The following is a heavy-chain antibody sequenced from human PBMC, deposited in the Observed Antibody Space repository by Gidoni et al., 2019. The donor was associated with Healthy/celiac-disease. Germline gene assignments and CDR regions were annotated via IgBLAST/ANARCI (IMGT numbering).Heavy chain of an antibody. CDR3: ARDRGDSSGYYNGYFDY. CDR2: IWYDGSNK. CDR1: GCTFSSYG. J-gene: IGHJ4*02. V-gene: IGHV3-33*01. Sequence: QVQLVESGGGGVQPGRPLRLSCAASGCTFSSYGMHWVRQAPGKGLEWVAVIWYDGSNKYYADSVKGRFTISRDNSKNTLYLQMNSLRAEDTAVYYCARDRGDSSGYYNGYFDYWGQGTLVTVSS. D-gene: IGHD3-22*01.